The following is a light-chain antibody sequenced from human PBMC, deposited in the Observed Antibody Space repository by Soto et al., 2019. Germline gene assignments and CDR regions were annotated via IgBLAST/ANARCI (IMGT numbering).Light chain of an antibody. J-gene: IGLJ3*02. CDR2: EVS. CDR3: CSYSSSSTWV. V-gene: IGLV2-14*01. CDR1: SSDVGGYKY. Sequence: QSVLTQPASVSGSPGQSITISCTGTSSDVGGYKYVSWYQQHPGKAPKLMIYEVSNRPSGVSNRFSGSKSGNTASLTISGLHAEDEADYYCCSYSSSSTWVFGGGTKLTVL.